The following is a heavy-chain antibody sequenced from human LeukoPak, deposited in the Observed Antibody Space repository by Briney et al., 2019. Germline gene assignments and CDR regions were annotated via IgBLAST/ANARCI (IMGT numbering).Heavy chain of an antibody. V-gene: IGHV1-2*02. J-gene: IGHJ4*02. Sequence: GASVKVSCKASGYTFTGYYMHWVRQAPGQGLEWMGWINPSSGGTNYAQKFQGRVTMTRDTSISTAYMELSELRSGDTAVYYCAGQKDPRPIDYWGQGTLITVSS. CDR3: AGQKDPRPIDY. CDR2: INPSSGGT. CDR1: GYTFTGYY.